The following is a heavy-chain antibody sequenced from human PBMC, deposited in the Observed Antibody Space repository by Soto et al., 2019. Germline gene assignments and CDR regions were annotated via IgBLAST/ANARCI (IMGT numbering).Heavy chain of an antibody. CDR2: IEIGAGAT. V-gene: IGHV3-23*03. CDR1: GFTFTNYA. CDR3: ATGKGGYFDL. D-gene: IGHD3-16*01. Sequence: EVQLLESGGGLVQPGGSLRLSCIASGFTFTNYAMSWVRQAPGKGPEWVSSIEIGAGATYYGDSVKGRFTISSDDSQNALYLKMNGMRVEYTAVYFCATGKGGYFDLWCQGSLVTVSS. J-gene: IGHJ4*02.